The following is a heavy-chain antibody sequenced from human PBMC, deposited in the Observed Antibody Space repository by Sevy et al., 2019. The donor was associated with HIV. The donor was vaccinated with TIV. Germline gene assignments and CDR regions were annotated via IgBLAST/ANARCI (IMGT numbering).Heavy chain of an antibody. V-gene: IGHV3-30*18. CDR3: AKDGYYDFWSGSAQENWSDP. D-gene: IGHD3-3*01. CDR1: GFTFSSYG. CDR2: ISYDGSNK. J-gene: IGHJ5*02. Sequence: GGSLRLSCAASGFTFSSYGMHWVRQAPGKGLEWVAVISYDGSNKYYADSVKGRFTISRDNSKNTLYLQMNSLRAEDTAVYYCAKDGYYDFWSGSAQENWSDPWGQGTLVTVSS.